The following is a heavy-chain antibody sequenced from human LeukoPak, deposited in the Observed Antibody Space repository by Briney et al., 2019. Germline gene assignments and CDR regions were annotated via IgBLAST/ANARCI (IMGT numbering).Heavy chain of an antibody. V-gene: IGHV3-7*01. CDR1: GFTFSSYW. CDR2: IKQDGSEK. J-gene: IGHJ6*02. CDR3: ARETYIAVAGTYYYYGMDV. Sequence: GGSLRLSCAASGFTFSSYWMSWVRQAPGKGLEWVANIKQDGSEKYYVDSVKGRFTISRDNAKNSLYLQMNSLRAEDTAVYYCARETYIAVAGTYYYYGMDVWGQGTTVTVSS. D-gene: IGHD6-19*01.